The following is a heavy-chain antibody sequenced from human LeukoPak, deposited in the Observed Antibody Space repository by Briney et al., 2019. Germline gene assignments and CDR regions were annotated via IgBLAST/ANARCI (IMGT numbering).Heavy chain of an antibody. V-gene: IGHV1-2*02. D-gene: IGHD3-22*01. CDR1: GYTFTGYY. Sequence: ASVKVSCKASGYTFTGYYMHWVRQAPGQGLEWMGWINPNSGGTNYARKFQGRVTMTRDTSISTAYMELSRLRSDDTAVYYCARAQMPMIVVVITDLSFDYWGQGTLVTVSS. J-gene: IGHJ4*02. CDR2: INPNSGGT. CDR3: ARAQMPMIVVVITDLSFDY.